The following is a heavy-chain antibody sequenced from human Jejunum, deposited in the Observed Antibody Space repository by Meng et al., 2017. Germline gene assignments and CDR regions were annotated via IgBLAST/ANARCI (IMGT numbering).Heavy chain of an antibody. J-gene: IGHJ3*02. CDR2: IRPSGSSI. D-gene: IGHD5-12*01. CDR3: VRDSGSGYSPNESDLDI. CDR1: GFIFSSYE. V-gene: IGHV3-48*03. Sequence: SRNISCVASGFIFSSYEINWVRQAPGKGREWVSYIRPSGSSIYYADSVKGRFTISRDNAKNTLFLQMNSRRDEDTAIYYCVRDSGSGYSPNESDLDIWGQGTVVTVSS.